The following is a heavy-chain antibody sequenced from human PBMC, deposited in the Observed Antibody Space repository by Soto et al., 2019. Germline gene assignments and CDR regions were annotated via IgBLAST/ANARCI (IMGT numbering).Heavy chain of an antibody. J-gene: IGHJ5*02. CDR2: INHSGST. Sequence: QVQLQPWGAGLLKPSETLSLTCAVYGGSFSGYYWSWIRQPPGKGLEWIGEINHSGSTNYNPSLKSRVTRSVDTSKNQFSLKLSSVTAADTAVYYCARGGIAAAGTLGNWFAPWGQGTLVTVSS. D-gene: IGHD6-13*01. V-gene: IGHV4-34*01. CDR3: ARGGIAAAGTLGNWFAP. CDR1: GGSFSGYY.